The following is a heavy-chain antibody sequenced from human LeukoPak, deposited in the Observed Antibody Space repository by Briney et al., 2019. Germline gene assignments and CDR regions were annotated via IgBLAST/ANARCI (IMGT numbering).Heavy chain of an antibody. J-gene: IGHJ4*02. V-gene: IGHV4-34*01. CDR3: ARGGVVPFDY. D-gene: IGHD2-2*01. CDR1: GGSFSGYY. Sequence: SETLPLTCAVYGGSFSGYYWSWIRQPPGKGLEWIGEINHSGSTNYNPSLKSRVTISVDTSKNQFSLKLSSVTAADTAVYYCARGGVVPFDYWGQGTLVTVSS. CDR2: INHSGST.